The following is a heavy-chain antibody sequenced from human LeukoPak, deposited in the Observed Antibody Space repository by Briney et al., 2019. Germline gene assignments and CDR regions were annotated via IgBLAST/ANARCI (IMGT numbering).Heavy chain of an antibody. J-gene: IGHJ4*02. Sequence: SETLSLTCTVSGGSIGSDYRSWIWQPPGKGLEWIGYVYYSGSTNYSPSLKSRVTISVDRSKNQFSLNLSAVTAADTAVYFCARVMGAYFDYWGQGTLVTVSS. CDR1: GGSIGSDY. CDR3: ARVMGAYFDY. V-gene: IGHV4-59*01. D-gene: IGHD1-26*01. CDR2: VYYSGST.